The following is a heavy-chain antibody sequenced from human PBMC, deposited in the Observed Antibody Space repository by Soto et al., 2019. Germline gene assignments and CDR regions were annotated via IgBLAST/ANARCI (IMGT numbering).Heavy chain of an antibody. CDR3: ARHFYGSGSYGWFDP. CDR2: IYYSGST. D-gene: IGHD3-10*01. J-gene: IGHJ5*01. CDR1: GGSINSGGYS. V-gene: IGHV4-61*08. Sequence: SETLSLTCTVSGGSINSGGYSWTWIRQPPGKGLEWIGYIYYSGSTNYNPSLKSRVTISVDTSKNQFSLKLSSVTAADTAVYYCARHFYGSGSYGWFDPWGQGTTVTVSS.